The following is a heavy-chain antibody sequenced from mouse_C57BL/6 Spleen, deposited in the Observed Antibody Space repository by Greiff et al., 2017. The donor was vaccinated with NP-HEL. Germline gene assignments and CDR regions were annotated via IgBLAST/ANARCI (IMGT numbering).Heavy chain of an antibody. V-gene: IGHV1-81*01. J-gene: IGHJ4*01. CDR3: ARHGAYMGY. Sequence: QVQLQQSGAELARPGASVKLSCKASGYTFTSYGISWVKQRTGQGLEWIGEIYPRSGNTYYNEKFKGKATLTADKSSSTAYMELRSLTSEDSAVYFCARHGAYMGYWGQGTSVTVSS. CDR1: GYTFTSYG. CDR2: IYPRSGNT. D-gene: IGHD6-5*01.